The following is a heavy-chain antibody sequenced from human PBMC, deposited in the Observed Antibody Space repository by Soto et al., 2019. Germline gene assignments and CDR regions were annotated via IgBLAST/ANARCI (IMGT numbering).Heavy chain of an antibody. J-gene: IGHJ6*02. CDR2: FDPEDGET. CDR3: AIRWELGTNTNYYGMDV. V-gene: IGHV1-24*01. CDR1: GYTLTELS. D-gene: IGHD1-26*01. Sequence: ASVKVSCKVSGYTLTELSMHWVRQAPGKGLEWMGGFDPEDGETIYAQKFQGRVTMTEDKSTDTAYMELSSLRSEDTAVYYCAIRWELGTNTNYYGMDVWGQGTTVTVSS.